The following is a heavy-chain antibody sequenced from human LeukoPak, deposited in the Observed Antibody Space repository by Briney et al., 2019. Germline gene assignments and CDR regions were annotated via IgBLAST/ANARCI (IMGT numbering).Heavy chain of an antibody. CDR1: GFTFGTYG. Sequence: PGGSLRLSCAASGFTFGTYGMHWVRQAPGKGLEGVAVISFDGRNKYFADSVKGRFTISRDNSKNTLYLQMNSLRAEDTAVYYCAKEKYRGYSYGSGDYWGQGTLVTVSS. CDR3: AKEKYRGYSYGSGDY. J-gene: IGHJ4*02. CDR2: ISFDGRNK. D-gene: IGHD5-18*01. V-gene: IGHV3-30*18.